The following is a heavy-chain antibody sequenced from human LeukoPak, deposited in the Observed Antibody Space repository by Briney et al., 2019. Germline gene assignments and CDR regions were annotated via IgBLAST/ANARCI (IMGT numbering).Heavy chain of an antibody. Sequence: PSETLSLTCTVSGGSISSGDYYWSWLRQPPGMGLEWIGYIYHSGSTYYNPSLKSRVTISVDRSKNQFSLKLSSVTAADTAVYYCARLSSSWYLYFDYWGQGTLVTVSS. V-gene: IGHV4-30-2*01. CDR1: GGSISSGDYY. CDR3: ARLSSSWYLYFDY. CDR2: IYHSGST. D-gene: IGHD6-13*01. J-gene: IGHJ4*02.